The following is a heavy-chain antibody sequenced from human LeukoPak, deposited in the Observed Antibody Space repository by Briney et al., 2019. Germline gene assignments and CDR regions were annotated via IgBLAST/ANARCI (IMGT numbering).Heavy chain of an antibody. J-gene: IGHJ4*02. CDR3: ARSEDGDYDDYFDY. Sequence: SETLSLTCTVSGGSISSYYWSWIRQPPGKGLEWIGYIYYSGNTNYNPSLKSRVTISVDTSKNQFSLKLSSVTAADTAVYYCARSEDGDYDDYFDYWGQGTLVTVSS. D-gene: IGHD4-17*01. V-gene: IGHV4-59*08. CDR2: IYYSGNT. CDR1: GGSISSYY.